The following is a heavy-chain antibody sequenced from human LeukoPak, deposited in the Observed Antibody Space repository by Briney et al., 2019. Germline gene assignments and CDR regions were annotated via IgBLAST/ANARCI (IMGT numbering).Heavy chain of an antibody. J-gene: IGHJ4*02. D-gene: IGHD6-19*01. CDR1: GFTFSSYA. CDR3: AKDRASEYSSGWPFDY. Sequence: PGGSLRLSCAASGFTFSSYAMSWVRQAPGKGLEWVSAISGSGGSTYYADSVKGRFTISRDNSKNTLYLQMNSLRAEDTAVYYCAKDRASEYSSGWPFDYWGQGTLVTVSS. V-gene: IGHV3-23*01. CDR2: ISGSGGST.